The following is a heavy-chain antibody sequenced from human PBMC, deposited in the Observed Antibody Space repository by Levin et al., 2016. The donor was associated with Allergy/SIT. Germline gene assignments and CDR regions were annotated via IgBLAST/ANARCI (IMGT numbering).Heavy chain of an antibody. V-gene: IGHV3-21*01. CDR3: ARDSSGWDYGMDV. D-gene: IGHD6-19*01. CDR1: GFTFSSYS. CDR2: ISSSSSYI. Sequence: GESLKISCAASGFTFSSYSMNWVRQAPGKGLEWVSSISSSSSYIYYADSVKGRFTISRDNAKNSLYLQMNSLRAEDTAVYYCARDSSGWDYGMDVWGQGTTVTVSS. J-gene: IGHJ6*02.